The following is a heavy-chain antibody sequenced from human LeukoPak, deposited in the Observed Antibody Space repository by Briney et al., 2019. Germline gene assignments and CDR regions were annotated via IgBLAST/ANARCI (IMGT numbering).Heavy chain of an antibody. J-gene: IGHJ4*02. V-gene: IGHV3-11*04. CDR2: ISSSGSTI. Sequence: GGSLRLSCAASGFTFSDYYMSWIRQAPGKGLECVSYISSSGSTIYYTDSVKGRFTISRDNAKNSLYLQMNSLRAEDTAVYFCARPYDSSGYYYYWGQGTLVTVSS. CDR3: ARPYDSSGYYYY. CDR1: GFTFSDYY. D-gene: IGHD3-22*01.